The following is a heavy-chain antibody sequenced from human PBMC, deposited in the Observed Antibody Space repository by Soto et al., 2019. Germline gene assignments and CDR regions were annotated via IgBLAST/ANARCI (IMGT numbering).Heavy chain of an antibody. J-gene: IGHJ6*02. Sequence: SGGSLRLSCAASGFTFSSYGMHWVRQAPGKGLEWVAVIWYDGSNKYYADSVKGRFTISRDNSKNTLYLQMNSLRAEDTAVYYCARDPNDSSAYYHHYYYGMDVWGQGTTVTVSS. CDR1: GFTFSSYG. CDR2: IWYDGSNK. CDR3: ARDPNDSSAYYHHYYYGMDV. D-gene: IGHD3-22*01. V-gene: IGHV3-33*01.